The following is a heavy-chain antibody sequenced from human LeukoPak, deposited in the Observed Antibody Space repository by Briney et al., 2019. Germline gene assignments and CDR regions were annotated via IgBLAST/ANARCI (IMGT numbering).Heavy chain of an antibody. V-gene: IGHV3-20*04. CDR1: GFTFDDYG. D-gene: IGHD1-7*01. Sequence: TGGSLRLSCAASGFTFDDYGMSWVRQAPGKGLEWVSGINWTGGSTGYADSVKGRFTISRDNAKNSLYLQMNSLRAEDTAVYYCAKASGLELLFYYYYYMDVWGKGATVTVSS. CDR2: INWTGGST. J-gene: IGHJ6*03. CDR3: AKASGLELLFYYYYYMDV.